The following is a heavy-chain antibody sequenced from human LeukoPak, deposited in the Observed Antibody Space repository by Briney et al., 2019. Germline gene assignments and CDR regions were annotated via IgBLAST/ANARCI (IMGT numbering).Heavy chain of an antibody. CDR2: ISGSGGST. CDR1: GFTVSSNY. CDR3: AGNCGGDCYMAFDY. J-gene: IGHJ4*02. V-gene: IGHV3-23*01. Sequence: PGASLRLSCAASGFTVSSNYMSWVRQAPGKGLEWVSAISGSGGSTYYADSVKGRFTISRDNSKNTLYLQMNSLRAEDTAVYYCAGNCGGDCYMAFDYWGQGTLVTVSS. D-gene: IGHD2-21*02.